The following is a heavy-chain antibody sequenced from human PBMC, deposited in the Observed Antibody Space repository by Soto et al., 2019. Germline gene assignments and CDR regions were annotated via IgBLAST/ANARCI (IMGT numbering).Heavy chain of an antibody. D-gene: IGHD2-21*02. Sequence: LSLTCTVSGGSISSGGYYWSWIRQHPGKGLEWIGYIYYSGSTYYNPSLKSRVTISVDTSKNQFSLKLSSVTAADTAVYYCARDGDSAFDYWGQGTLVTVSS. CDR1: GGSISSGGYY. V-gene: IGHV4-31*03. CDR3: ARDGDSAFDY. CDR2: IYYSGST. J-gene: IGHJ4*02.